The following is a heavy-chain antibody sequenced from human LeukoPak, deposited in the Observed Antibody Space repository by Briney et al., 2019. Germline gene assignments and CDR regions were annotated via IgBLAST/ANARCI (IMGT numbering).Heavy chain of an antibody. CDR2: MNPNNGHT. J-gene: IGHJ4*02. D-gene: IGHD2-2*01. Sequence: ASVKVSCKTSGYTFTSYDINWVRQAPGQGLEWLGWMNPNNGHTGYAQTFQGRVTMTWDTSIGTAYMELRSLRSEDTAVYYCARNLAMTGDFDNWGQGTLVTVSS. CDR1: GYTFTSYD. CDR3: ARNLAMTGDFDN. V-gene: IGHV1-8*01.